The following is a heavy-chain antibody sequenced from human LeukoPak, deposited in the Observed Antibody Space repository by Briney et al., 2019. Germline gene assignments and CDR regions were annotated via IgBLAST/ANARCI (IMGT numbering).Heavy chain of an antibody. D-gene: IGHD2-2*01. CDR3: ARDPVVPAAMRGYYYYYGMDV. J-gene: IGHJ6*02. CDR2: IYYSGSA. CDR1: GDSISSGDYY. V-gene: IGHV4-30-4*01. Sequence: SQTLSLTCTVSGDSISSGDYYWSWIRQPPGKGLEWIGYIYYSGSAYYNPSLKSRVTISVDTSKNHFSLNLSSVTAADTAVYYCARDPVVPAAMRGYYYYYGMDVWGQGTTVTVSS.